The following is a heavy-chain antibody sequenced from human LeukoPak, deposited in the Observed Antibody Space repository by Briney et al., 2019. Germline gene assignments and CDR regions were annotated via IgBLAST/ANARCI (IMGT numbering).Heavy chain of an antibody. Sequence: PGRSLRLSCAASGFTFSSYGVHWVRQAPGKGLEWVAVISYDGSNKYYADSVKGRFTISRGNSKNTLYLQMNSLRAEDTAVYYCAKDSSGWYYFDYWGQGTLVTVSS. CDR1: GFTFSSYG. J-gene: IGHJ4*02. CDR3: AKDSSGWYYFDY. D-gene: IGHD6-19*01. V-gene: IGHV3-30*18. CDR2: ISYDGSNK.